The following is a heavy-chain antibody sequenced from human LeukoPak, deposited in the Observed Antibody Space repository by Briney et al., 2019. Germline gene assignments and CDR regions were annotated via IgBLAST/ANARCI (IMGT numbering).Heavy chain of an antibody. CDR1: GYTFTGYY. J-gene: IGHJ4*02. CDR2: INPNSGGT. Sequence: ASVKVSCKASGYTFTGYYMHWVRQAPGQGLEWIGWINPNSGGTNYAQKFQGRVTMTRDTSISTAYMELSRLRSDDTAVYYCAREGVGYYYDSSGYAKDSWGQGTLVTVSS. CDR3: AREGVGYYYDSSGYAKDS. D-gene: IGHD3-22*01. V-gene: IGHV1-2*02.